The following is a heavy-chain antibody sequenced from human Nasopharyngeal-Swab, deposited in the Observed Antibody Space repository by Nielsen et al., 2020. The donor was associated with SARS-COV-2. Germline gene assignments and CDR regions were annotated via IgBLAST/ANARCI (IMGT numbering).Heavy chain of an antibody. D-gene: IGHD5-18*01. V-gene: IGHV4-31*03. CDR1: GGSISSGGYY. CDR3: ARDGYSYGYYFDY. Sequence: SKTLSLTCTVSGGSISSGGYYWSWIRQHPGKGLEWIGYIYYSGSTYYNPSLKSRVTISVDTSKNQFSLKLSSVTAADTAVYYCARDGYSYGYYFDYWGQGTLVTVSS. CDR2: IYYSGST. J-gene: IGHJ4*02.